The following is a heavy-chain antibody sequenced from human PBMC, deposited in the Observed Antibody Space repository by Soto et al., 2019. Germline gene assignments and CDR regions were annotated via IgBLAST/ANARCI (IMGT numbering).Heavy chain of an antibody. CDR3: VTWADAADEDYFHH. D-gene: IGHD3-16*01. CDR2: IYSRGNT. CDR1: GFTVSSNY. Sequence: EVQLVESGGGLIQPGGSLRLSCAAYGFTVSSNYMSWVRQAPGKGLEWVSVIYSRGNTYYADSVKGRFTISRDNSKTSLYLQMNSLRVEDTAVFYCVTWADAADEDYFHHWGQGTLVTVSS. J-gene: IGHJ1*01. V-gene: IGHV3-53*01.